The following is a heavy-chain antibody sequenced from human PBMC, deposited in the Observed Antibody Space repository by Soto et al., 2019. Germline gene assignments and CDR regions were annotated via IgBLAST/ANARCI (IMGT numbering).Heavy chain of an antibody. CDR2: INPDTDDT. J-gene: IGHJ6*02. D-gene: IGHD3-22*01. CDR3: ARDYFDRSGLYGMDL. CDR1: GYTFIDYY. V-gene: IGHV1-2*02. Sequence: QLLQSGAEVRKPGASVKVSCKASGYTFIDYYMHWVRQAPGQGLEWMGWINPDTDDTHYAQKFQGRLIMPRDTSINTVYMELSRLTSDDPAVYYCARDYFDRSGLYGMDLWGQGTTVTVSS.